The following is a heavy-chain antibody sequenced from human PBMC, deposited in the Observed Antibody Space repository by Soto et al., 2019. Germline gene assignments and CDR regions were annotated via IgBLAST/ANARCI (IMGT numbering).Heavy chain of an antibody. V-gene: IGHV3-23*01. Sequence: GGSLRLSCAASGFTFSSYAMRWVRQAPGKXLEWVSAISGSGGSTYYADSVKGRFTISRDNSKNTLYLQMNSLRAEDTAVYYCAKHGDIVVVPAAIPWFDPWGQGTLVTVSS. J-gene: IGHJ5*02. CDR3: AKHGDIVVVPAAIPWFDP. D-gene: IGHD2-2*01. CDR2: ISGSGGST. CDR1: GFTFSSYA.